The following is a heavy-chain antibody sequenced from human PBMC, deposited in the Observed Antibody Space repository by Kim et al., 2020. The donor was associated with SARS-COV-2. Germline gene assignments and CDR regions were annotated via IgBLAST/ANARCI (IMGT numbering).Heavy chain of an antibody. CDR1: GFTFSSHW. J-gene: IGHJ4*02. CDR3: VRRQFTSGWYYFDY. CDR2: INSDGTTT. V-gene: IGHV3-74*01. D-gene: IGHD6-19*01. Sequence: GGSLRLSCAASGFTFSSHWMHWVRQAPGKGLVWVSRINSDGTTTSYGDSVKGRFTISRVNAKNTLYLQMNSLRAEDTAVYYCVRRQFTSGWYYFDYWGQGTLVTVSS.